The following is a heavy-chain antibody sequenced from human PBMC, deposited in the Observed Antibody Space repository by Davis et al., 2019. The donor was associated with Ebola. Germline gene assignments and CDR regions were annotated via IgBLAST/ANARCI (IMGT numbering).Heavy chain of an antibody. Sequence: GESLKISCAASGFTFSSYSMNWVRQAPGKGLEWVSYITSSSSYIYYADSVKGRFTISRDNAKNSLYLQMNSLGAEDTAVYYWAREPWGGIDYWGQGTLVTVSS. J-gene: IGHJ4*02. D-gene: IGHD1-26*01. CDR3: AREPWGGIDY. V-gene: IGHV3-21*01. CDR2: ITSSSSYI. CDR1: GFTFSSYS.